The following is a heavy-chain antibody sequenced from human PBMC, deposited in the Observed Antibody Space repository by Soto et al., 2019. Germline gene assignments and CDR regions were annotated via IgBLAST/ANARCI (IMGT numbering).Heavy chain of an antibody. CDR3: GREPGSYCCCDSDDAFDS. Sequence: QVQLQESGPGLVKPSQTLSLTCTVSGGSISSGDYYWSWIRQPPGKGLEWIGYIYYSGSTYYNPTLTHRVTIAVDPSNNQFSQKPGPVAAADSAVCDCGREPGSYCCCDSDDAFDSWGQGTMVTVSS. CDR2: IYYSGST. V-gene: IGHV4-30-4*01. CDR1: GGSISSGDYY. D-gene: IGHD2-21*02. J-gene: IGHJ3*02.